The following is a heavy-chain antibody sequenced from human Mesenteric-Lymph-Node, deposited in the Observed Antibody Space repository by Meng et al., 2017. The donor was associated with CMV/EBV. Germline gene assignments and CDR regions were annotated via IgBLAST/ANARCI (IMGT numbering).Heavy chain of an antibody. CDR1: SISSGGYY. CDR3: ARGVIVVVPAANNILDP. Sequence: SISSGGYYWRWIRQHPGKGLEWIGYIYSSGSTYYNPSLKSRVTISVDTSKNQFSLKLSSVTAADTAVYYCARGVIVVVPAANNILDPWGQGTLVTVSS. V-gene: IGHV4-31*02. CDR2: IYSSGST. J-gene: IGHJ5*02. D-gene: IGHD2-2*01.